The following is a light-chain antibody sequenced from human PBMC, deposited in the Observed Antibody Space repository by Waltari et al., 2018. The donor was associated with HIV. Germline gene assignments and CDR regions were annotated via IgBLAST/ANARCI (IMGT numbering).Light chain of an antibody. CDR1: NSDIRPYDY. V-gene: IGLV2-8*01. Sequence: QSALTQPPSASGSPGQSVTLPCTGTNSDIRPYDYVSWYQQHPGKAPKLVISEVTKRPSGVSDRFSGSKSGNTAFLTVSGLQAEDEADYYCSSFANRDGFYVLFGGGTRLTVL. CDR3: SSFANRDGFYVL. J-gene: IGLJ2*01. CDR2: EVT.